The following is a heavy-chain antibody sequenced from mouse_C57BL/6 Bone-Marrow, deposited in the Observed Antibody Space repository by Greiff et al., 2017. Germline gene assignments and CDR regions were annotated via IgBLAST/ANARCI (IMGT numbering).Heavy chain of an antibody. V-gene: IGHV5-2*01. Sequence: EVQRVESGGGLVQPGASLKLSCESNEYEFPSHDMSWVRKTPEKRLELVAAINSDGGSTYYPDTMERRFTITRDNTKKTLYLQMSSLRSEDTALYYCARPSIGNYFDYWGQGTALTGSS. CDR1: EYEFPSHD. J-gene: IGHJ2*01. CDR2: INSDGGST. D-gene: IGHD2-14*01. CDR3: ARPSIGNYFDY.